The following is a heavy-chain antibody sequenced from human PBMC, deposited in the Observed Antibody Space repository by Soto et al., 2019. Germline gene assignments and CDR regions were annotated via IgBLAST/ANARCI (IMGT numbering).Heavy chain of an antibody. D-gene: IGHD6-19*01. CDR3: ARDWAVAGTIGSDYYYGMDV. Sequence: QVQLVQSGAEVKKPGSSVKVSCKASGGTFSSYAISWVRQAPGQGLEWMGGIIPIFGTANYAQKFQGRVTITADETTSTAYMELSSLRSEDTAVYYGARDWAVAGTIGSDYYYGMDVWGQGTTVTVSS. CDR1: GGTFSSYA. J-gene: IGHJ6*02. V-gene: IGHV1-69*01. CDR2: IIPIFGTA.